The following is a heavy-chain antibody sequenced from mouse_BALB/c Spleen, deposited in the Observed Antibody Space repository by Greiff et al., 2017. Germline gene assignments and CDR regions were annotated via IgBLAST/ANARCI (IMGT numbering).Heavy chain of an antibody. J-gene: IGHJ2*01. D-gene: IGHD3-3*01. CDR3: AREGDDGVDY. Sequence: EVQGVESGGGLVQPGGSRKLSCAASGFTFSSFGMHWVRQAPEKGLEWVAYISSGSSTIYYADTVKGRFTISRDNPKNTLFLQMTSLRSEDTAMYYCAREGDDGVDYWGQGTTLTVSS. CDR2: ISSGSSTI. CDR1: GFTFSSFG. V-gene: IGHV5-17*02.